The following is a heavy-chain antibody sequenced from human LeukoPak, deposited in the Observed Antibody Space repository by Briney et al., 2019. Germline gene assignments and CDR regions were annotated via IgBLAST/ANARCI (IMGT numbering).Heavy chain of an antibody. D-gene: IGHD6-13*01. CDR1: GFTFSSYA. J-gene: IGHJ5*02. Sequence: GGSLRLSCSASGFTFSSYARSWVPQAPGKGLEGVSAISGSGGSTYYADSVKGRFTISRDNSKNTLYLQMNSLRAEDTAVYYCAKVFRIATNWFDPWGQGTLVTVSS. CDR3: AKVFRIATNWFDP. CDR2: ISGSGGST. V-gene: IGHV3-23*01.